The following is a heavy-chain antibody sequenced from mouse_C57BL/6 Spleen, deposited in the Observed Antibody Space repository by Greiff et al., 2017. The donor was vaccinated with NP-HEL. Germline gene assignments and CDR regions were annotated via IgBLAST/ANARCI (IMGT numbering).Heavy chain of an antibody. Sequence: VQLQQPGAELVRPGSSVKLSCKASGYTFTSYWMHWVKQRPIQGLEWIGNIDPSDSETHYNQKFKDKATLTVDKSSSTAYMLLSSLTSEYSAVYYCASLGRGFDYWGQGTTLTVSS. CDR1: GYTFTSYW. D-gene: IGHD4-1*01. CDR3: ASLGRGFDY. J-gene: IGHJ2*01. CDR2: IDPSDSET. V-gene: IGHV1-52*01.